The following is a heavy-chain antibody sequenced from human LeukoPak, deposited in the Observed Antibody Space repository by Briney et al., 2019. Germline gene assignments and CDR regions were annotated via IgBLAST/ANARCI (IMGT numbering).Heavy chain of an antibody. Sequence: GGSLRLSCAASGFTFSNYEMHWVRQAPGKGLEWVSYISSSGRTMYYTDSVKGRFTISRDNAENSLYLQMNSLRAEDTAVYYCARDGNSYYYYYMDVWGKGTTVTISS. J-gene: IGHJ6*03. CDR2: ISSSGRTM. CDR1: GFTFSNYE. CDR3: ARDGNSYYYYYMDV. V-gene: IGHV3-48*03. D-gene: IGHD4-23*01.